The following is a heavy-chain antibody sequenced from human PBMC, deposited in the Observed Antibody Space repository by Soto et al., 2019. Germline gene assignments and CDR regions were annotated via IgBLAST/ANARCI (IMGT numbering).Heavy chain of an antibody. V-gene: IGHV1-18*01. CDR3: ARLVGPTSSDNWFDP. CDR1: GYTIFSYG. J-gene: IGHJ5*02. D-gene: IGHD1-26*01. CDR2: VSGYNGHT. Sequence: QVQLEQSGAEVKKPGASVKVSCKTSGYTIFSYGITWVRQAPGQGLEWMGWVSGYNGHTNYAQRFQGRVTMTRDISTTTAYMELRNLRSDDTAVYYCARLVGPTSSDNWFDPWGQGTLVTVSS.